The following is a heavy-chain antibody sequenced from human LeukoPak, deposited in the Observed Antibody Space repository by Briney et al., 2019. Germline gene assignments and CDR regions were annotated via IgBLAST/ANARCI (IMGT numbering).Heavy chain of an antibody. CDR3: AKDPAKYCSSTSCYTGFDH. V-gene: IGHV3-30*02. D-gene: IGHD2-2*02. CDR1: GFTFSSCG. Sequence: GGSLRLSCAASGFTFSSCGMHWVRQAPGKGLEWVAFIRYDGSNKYYADSVKGRFTISRDNSKNTLYLQMNSLRAEDTAVYYCAKDPAKYCSSTSCYTGFDHWGQGTLVTVSS. CDR2: IRYDGSNK. J-gene: IGHJ4*02.